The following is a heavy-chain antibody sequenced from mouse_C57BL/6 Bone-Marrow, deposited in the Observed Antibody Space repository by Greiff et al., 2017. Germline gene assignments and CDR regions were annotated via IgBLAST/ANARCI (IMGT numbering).Heavy chain of an antibody. CDR2: INPYNGGT. CDR3: ARASYYYGSSLIDY. CDR1: GYTFTDYS. J-gene: IGHJ2*01. V-gene: IGHV1-19*01. Sequence: EVQLQESGPVLVKPGASVKMSCKASGYTFTDYSMNWVKQSHGKSLEWIGVINPYNGGTSYNQKFKGKATLTVDKSSSTAYMELNSLTSEDSAVYYCARASYYYGSSLIDYGGQGTTLTVSS. D-gene: IGHD1-1*01.